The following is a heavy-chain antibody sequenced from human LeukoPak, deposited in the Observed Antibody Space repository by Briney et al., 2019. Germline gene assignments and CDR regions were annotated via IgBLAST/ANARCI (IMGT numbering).Heavy chain of an antibody. J-gene: IGHJ4*02. CDR3: ARDLDYAFDY. V-gene: IGHV3-48*02. Sequence: GGSLRLFCAASGFTFSSNSMNWVRQAPGKGLEWVSYISSFSSTIHYADSVKGRFTISRDNAKNSLYLQMNSLRDEDTAVYYCARDLDYAFDYWGQGTLVTVSS. CDR2: ISSFSSTI. CDR1: GFTFSSNS. D-gene: IGHD4-17*01.